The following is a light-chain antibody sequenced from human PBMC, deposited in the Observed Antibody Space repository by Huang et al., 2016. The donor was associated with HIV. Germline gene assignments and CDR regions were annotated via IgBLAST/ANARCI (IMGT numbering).Light chain of an antibody. CDR1: QTVSSY. V-gene: IGKV3-11*01. CDR2: DAS. Sequence: EIVLTQSPATLSLSPGERATLSCRASQTVSSYLAWYQQKPGQAPRPLIYDASNRATGIPARCSGSWSGTDFTLTSSSLEPEDFAVYYCQLRSTWPGDTFGGGTKVEIK. CDR3: QLRSTWPGDT. J-gene: IGKJ4*01.